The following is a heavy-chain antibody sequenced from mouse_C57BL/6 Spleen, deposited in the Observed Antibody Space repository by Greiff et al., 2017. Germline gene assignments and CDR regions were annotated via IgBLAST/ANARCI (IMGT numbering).Heavy chain of an antibody. CDR1: GYTFTDYS. V-gene: IGHV1-76*01. D-gene: IGHD1-1*02. CDR2: IYPGSGYT. J-gene: IGHJ4*01. Sequence: VHLQQSGAELVRPGASVKLSCTASGYTFTDYSMNWVQQRPGQGLEWIARIYPGSGYTYYTEKVKGKATLTADKSSNTAYMQLSSLTSEDTAVYSCARMAVEAMDYWGQGTSVTVSS. CDR3: ARMAVEAMDY.